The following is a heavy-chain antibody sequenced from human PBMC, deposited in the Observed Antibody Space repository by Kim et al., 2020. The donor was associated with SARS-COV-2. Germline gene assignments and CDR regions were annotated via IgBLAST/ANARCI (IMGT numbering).Heavy chain of an antibody. CDR3: SRSRYSGTYCYGMDV. CDR1: GFTFNTYL. D-gene: IGHD1-26*01. V-gene: IGHV3-74*03. Sequence: GGSLRLSCAASGFTFNTYLMHWVRQVPGKGLVWVSRINNDGSSTTYADSVKGRFTISRDNAKNTLYLQMNSLRAEDTAMYYCSRSRYSGTYCYGMDVWG. CDR2: INNDGSST. J-gene: IGHJ6*02.